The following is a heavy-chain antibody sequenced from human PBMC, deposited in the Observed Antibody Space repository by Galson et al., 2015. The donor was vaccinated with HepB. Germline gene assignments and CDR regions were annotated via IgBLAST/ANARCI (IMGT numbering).Heavy chain of an antibody. Sequence: SLRLSCAASGFTFSSYSMNWVRQAPGKGLEWVSYISNSSSTIYYADSVKGRFTISRDNAKNSLYLQMNSLRAEDTAVYYCARDLVTMKVVVGAFDIWGQGTMVTVSS. D-gene: IGHD3-22*01. CDR2: ISNSSSTI. V-gene: IGHV3-48*04. J-gene: IGHJ3*02. CDR1: GFTFSSYS. CDR3: ARDLVTMKVVVGAFDI.